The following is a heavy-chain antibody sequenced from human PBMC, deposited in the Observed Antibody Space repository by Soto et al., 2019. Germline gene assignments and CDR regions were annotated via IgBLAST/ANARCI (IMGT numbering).Heavy chain of an antibody. Sequence: EAKLEESGGGLIEPGGSLRLSCAASGFSFSAFEMNWVRQAPGKGPEWVAHIKSGGSFTLYAASVKGRFTISRDDAGNSLYLQMNRLRAEDTALYYCTKEKSVMNSGYDAFDLWGRGTMVTVSS. J-gene: IGHJ3*01. CDR2: IKSGGSFT. CDR3: TKEKSVMNSGYDAFDL. CDR1: GFSFSAFE. V-gene: IGHV3-48*03. D-gene: IGHD5-12*01.